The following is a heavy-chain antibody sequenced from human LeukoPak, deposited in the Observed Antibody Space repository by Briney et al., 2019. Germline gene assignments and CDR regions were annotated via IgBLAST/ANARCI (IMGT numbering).Heavy chain of an antibody. D-gene: IGHD6-13*01. J-gene: IGHJ4*02. Sequence: HAGGSLRLSCAAFGFTFSSYSMNWVRQAPGKGLEWVSYISSSSSTIYYADSVKGRFTISRDNSKNTLYLQMNSLRAEDTAVYYCAREAIWQLVRYFDYWGRGTLVTVSS. V-gene: IGHV3-48*01. CDR3: AREAIWQLVRYFDY. CDR2: ISSSSSTI. CDR1: GFTFSSYS.